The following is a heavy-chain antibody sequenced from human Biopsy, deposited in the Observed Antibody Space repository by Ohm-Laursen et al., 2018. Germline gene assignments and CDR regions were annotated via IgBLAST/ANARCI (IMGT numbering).Heavy chain of an antibody. V-gene: IGHV1-8*01. D-gene: IGHD6-13*01. Sequence: ATVKISCKASGYSFSTYDVNWVRQARGQGLEWMGWMIPSSGKTGYAQRFQGRVTLTMNTSISTAYMELSGLRSEDTAVYFCARGYSRRVSIFEAGIYWFDTWGQGTLVTVSS. J-gene: IGHJ5*02. CDR2: MIPSSGKT. CDR3: ARGYSRRVSIFEAGIYWFDT. CDR1: GYSFSTYD.